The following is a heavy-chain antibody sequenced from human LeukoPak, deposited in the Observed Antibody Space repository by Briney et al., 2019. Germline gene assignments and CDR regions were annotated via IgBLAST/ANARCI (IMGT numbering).Heavy chain of an antibody. Sequence: GGSLRLSCAASGFTFSSYEMNWVRQAPGKRLEWVSYISSSSRTIYYADSVKGRFTISRDNAKNSLYLQMNSLRAEDTAVYYCARGSYDFWSGPPYYYYYYMDVWGKGTTVTVSS. V-gene: IGHV3-48*01. CDR2: ISSSSRTI. J-gene: IGHJ6*03. CDR3: ARGSYDFWSGPPYYYYYYMDV. CDR1: GFTFSSYE. D-gene: IGHD3-3*01.